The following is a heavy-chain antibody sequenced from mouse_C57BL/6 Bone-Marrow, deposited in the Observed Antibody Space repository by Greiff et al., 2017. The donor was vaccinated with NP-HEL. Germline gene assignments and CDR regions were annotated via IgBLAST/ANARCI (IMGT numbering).Heavy chain of an antibody. Sequence: QVQLQQPGAELVMPGASVKLSCKASGYTFTSYWMHWVKQRPGQGLEWIGEIDPSDSYTNYNQKFKGKSTLTVDKSSSTAYMQLSSLTSEDSAVYYCARGSTVVATYWYFDVWGTGTTVTVSS. CDR1: GYTFTSYW. D-gene: IGHD1-1*01. CDR2: IDPSDSYT. CDR3: ARGSTVVATYWYFDV. J-gene: IGHJ1*03. V-gene: IGHV1-69*01.